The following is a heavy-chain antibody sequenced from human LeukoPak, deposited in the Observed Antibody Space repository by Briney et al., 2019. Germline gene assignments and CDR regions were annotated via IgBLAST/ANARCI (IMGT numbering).Heavy chain of an antibody. CDR1: GGSFSGYY. CDR2: INHSGST. J-gene: IGHJ5*02. Sequence: SETLSLTCAVYGGSFSGYYWSWIRQPPGKGLEWIGEINHSGSTNYNPSLKSRVTISVDTSKNQFSLKLSSVTAADTAVYYCARDSSSWTGSIDPWGQGTQVTVSS. V-gene: IGHV4-34*01. D-gene: IGHD6-13*01. CDR3: ARDSSSWTGSIDP.